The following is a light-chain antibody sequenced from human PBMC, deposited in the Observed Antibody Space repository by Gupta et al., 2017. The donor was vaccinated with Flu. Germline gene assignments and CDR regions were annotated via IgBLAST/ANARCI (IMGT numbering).Light chain of an antibody. J-gene: IGKJ3*01. CDR2: DTS. CDR3: QQRSSWPPFT. V-gene: IGKV3-11*01. CDR1: QSVTTY. Sequence: EIVLTQSPATLSLAPGERATLSCRASQSVTTYLAWYQQKPGQAPRLLIYDTSNRATGIPARFSGSGSGTDFTLTISSLEPEDFALYYCQQRSSWPPFTFGPETRVDIK.